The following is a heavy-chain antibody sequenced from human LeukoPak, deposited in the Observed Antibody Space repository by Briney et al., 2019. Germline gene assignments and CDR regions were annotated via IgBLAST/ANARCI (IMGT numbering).Heavy chain of an antibody. V-gene: IGHV1-2*02. Sequence: RASVKVSCKASGYTFAGYYMHWVRQAPGQGLEWMGWINANSGDTKYAQRFQGRVTMTRDTSFSTAYVELSRLRSDDTAIYYCAREISGYSDYWGQGTLVTVSS. J-gene: IGHJ4*02. CDR2: INANSGDT. D-gene: IGHD3-22*01. CDR3: AREISGYSDY. CDR1: GYTFAGYY.